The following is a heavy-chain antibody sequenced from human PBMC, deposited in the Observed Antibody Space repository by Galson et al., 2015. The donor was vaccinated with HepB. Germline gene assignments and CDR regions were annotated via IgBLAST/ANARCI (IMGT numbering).Heavy chain of an antibody. CDR3: AREANFYDSSGSDFGGY. J-gene: IGHJ4*02. V-gene: IGHV1-69*04. CDR1: GGTFSSYA. CDR2: IIPILGIA. D-gene: IGHD3-22*01. Sequence: SCKASGGTFSSYAISWVRQAPGQGLEWMGRIIPILGIANYAQKFQGRVTITADKSTSTAYMELSSLRSEDTAVYYCAREANFYDSSGSDFGGYWGQGTLVTVSS.